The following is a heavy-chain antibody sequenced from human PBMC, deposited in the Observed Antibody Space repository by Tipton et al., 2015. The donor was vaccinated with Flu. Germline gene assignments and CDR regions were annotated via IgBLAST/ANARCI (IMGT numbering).Heavy chain of an antibody. CDR1: GFMFSSFW. CDR2: IKHDGGEE. D-gene: IGHD2-8*01. CDR3: AKMVGYGLVTVAPATPLDV. J-gene: IGHJ6*02. V-gene: IGHV3-7*03. Sequence: GSLRLSCEGSGFMFSSFWMGWVRQAPGKGLEWVASIKHDGGEEKYVDSVKGRFTISRDNAKNSVFLQMKSLRVEDTALYHCAKMVGYGLVTVAPATPLDVWGQGTTVTVSS.